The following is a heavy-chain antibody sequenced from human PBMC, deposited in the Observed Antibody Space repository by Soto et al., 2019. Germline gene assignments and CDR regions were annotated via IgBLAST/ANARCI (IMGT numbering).Heavy chain of an antibody. CDR1: GFTFSGYA. D-gene: IGHD5-18*01. V-gene: IGHV3-23*01. CDR2: IGGSGTAS. Sequence: EVQLLQSGGGLVQPGGSLRLSCVVSGFTFSGYAMSWVRQAPGMGLECVSGIGGSGTASGYAESVKGRFTISRDNTKNTLYLQMTSLRDEDTAVYYCAKVEGRGYNYGYSDYWGQGTLVIVSS. J-gene: IGHJ4*02. CDR3: AKVEGRGYNYGYSDY.